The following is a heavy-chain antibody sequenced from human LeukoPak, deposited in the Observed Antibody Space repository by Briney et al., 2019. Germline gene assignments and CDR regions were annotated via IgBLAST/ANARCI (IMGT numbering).Heavy chain of an antibody. D-gene: IGHD3-10*01. CDR1: GYTFTSYG. CDR2: IIPILGIA. CDR3: ARSTYGDLYYYYGMDV. Sequence: SVKVSCKASGYTFTSYGISWVRQAPGQGLEWMGRIIPILGIANYAQKFQGRVTITADKSTSTAYMELSSLRSEDTAVYYCARSTYGDLYYYYGMDVWGQGTTVTVSS. J-gene: IGHJ6*02. V-gene: IGHV1-69*04.